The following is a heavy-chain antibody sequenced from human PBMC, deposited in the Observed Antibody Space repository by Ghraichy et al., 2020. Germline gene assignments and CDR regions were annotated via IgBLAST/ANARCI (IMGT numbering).Heavy chain of an antibody. Sequence: SGPTLVKPTQTLTLACTFSGFSLSTGGVGVGWIRQPPGKALEWLALIYWDDDKRYSPSLKSRLTITKDTSKNQVVLTMTNMDPVDTATYYCAHSSAVDYYYDSSGPLRAFHIWGQGTMVTVSS. CDR3: AHSSAVDYYYDSSGPLRAFHI. D-gene: IGHD3-22*01. CDR1: GFSLSTGGVG. CDR2: IYWDDDK. J-gene: IGHJ3*02. V-gene: IGHV2-5*02.